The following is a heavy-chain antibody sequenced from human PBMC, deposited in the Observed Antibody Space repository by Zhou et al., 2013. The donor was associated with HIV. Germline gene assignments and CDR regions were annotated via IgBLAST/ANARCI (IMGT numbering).Heavy chain of an antibody. D-gene: IGHD3-10*01. J-gene: IGHJ6*03. V-gene: IGHV4-59*08. CDR2: VYYTGLT. CDR3: ARLAFGFGVVFMVRWAYFYMDV. Sequence: QVQLQESGPGLVKPSETLSLTCTVSGGSINTHFWGWIRQPPGKGLEWIGYVYYTGLTNYNPSLKSRVTISLDTSKNQFSLKLSSVTAADTAVYYCARLAFGFGVVFMVRWAYFYMDVWGKGDHGHRLL. CDR1: GGSINTHF.